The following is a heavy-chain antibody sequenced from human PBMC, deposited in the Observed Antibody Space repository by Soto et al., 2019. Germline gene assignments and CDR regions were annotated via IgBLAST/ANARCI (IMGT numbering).Heavy chain of an antibody. CDR3: ASFRLGYCSGGSCYPDHYYYYGMDV. D-gene: IGHD2-15*01. CDR2: INHSGST. CDR1: GGSFSGYY. V-gene: IGHV4-34*01. Sequence: SETLSLTCAVYGGSFSGYYWSWIRQPPGKGLEWIGEINHSGSTNYNPSLKSRVTISVDTSKNQFSLKLSSVTAADTAVYYCASFRLGYCSGGSCYPDHYYYYGMDVWGQGTTVTVSS. J-gene: IGHJ6*02.